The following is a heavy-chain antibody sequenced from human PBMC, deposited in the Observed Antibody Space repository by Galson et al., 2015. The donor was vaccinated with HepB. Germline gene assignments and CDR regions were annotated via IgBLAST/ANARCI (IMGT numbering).Heavy chain of an antibody. CDR2: IYSGGDK. J-gene: IGHJ4*02. D-gene: IGHD3-10*01. CDR3: ATDYGSGLYGLFDY. V-gene: IGHV3-66*02. CDR1: GFTVSSNY. Sequence: SLRLSCAVSGFTVSSNYMYWVRQAPGKGLEWVSVIYSGGDKYYADSVRGRFTISRDNSKNTLYLEINSLRADDTAVYYCATDYGSGLYGLFDYWGQGTLVTVSS.